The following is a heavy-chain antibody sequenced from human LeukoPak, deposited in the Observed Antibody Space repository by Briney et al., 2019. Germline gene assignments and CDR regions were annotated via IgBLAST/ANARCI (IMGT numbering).Heavy chain of an antibody. J-gene: IGHJ3*02. V-gene: IGHV3-48*01. CDR2: ISSSSSTI. CDR1: GFTFSSYS. Sequence: PGGSLRLSCAASGFTFSSYSMNWVRQAPGKGLEWVSYISSSSSTIYYADSVKGRFTISRDNAKNSLYLQMNSLRAGDTAVYYCARSGYSGYADAFDIWGQGTMVTVSS. D-gene: IGHD5-12*01. CDR3: ARSGYSGYADAFDI.